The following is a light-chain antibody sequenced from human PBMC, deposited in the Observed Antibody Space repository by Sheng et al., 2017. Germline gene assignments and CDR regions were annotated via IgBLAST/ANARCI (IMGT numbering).Light chain of an antibody. J-gene: IGKJ2*02. CDR2: DAS. Sequence: DIQMTQSPSVVSASVGDRVTITCRASQGISNYLNWYQQKPGKAPKLLIYDASNLETGVPSRFSGSGSGTDFTFTISSLQPEDIATYYCQQYDNLPRTFGQGTKLEIK. CDR1: QGISNY. CDR3: QQYDNLPRT. V-gene: IGKV1-33*01.